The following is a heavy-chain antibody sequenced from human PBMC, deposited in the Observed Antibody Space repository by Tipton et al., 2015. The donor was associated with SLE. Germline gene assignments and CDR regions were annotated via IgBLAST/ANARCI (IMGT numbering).Heavy chain of an antibody. CDR1: GGSISSYY. D-gene: IGHD5-12*01. V-gene: IGHV4-59*01. CDR3: ANDYGGSRGYDNCFDP. Sequence: TLSLTCTVSGGSISSYYWSWIRQPPGKGLEWIAYIHSSGSTNYNPSLKSRVTISADTSKNQFSLKVSSVTAADSAVYYCANDYGGSRGYDNCFDPWGQGILVTVFS. CDR2: IHSSGST. J-gene: IGHJ5*02.